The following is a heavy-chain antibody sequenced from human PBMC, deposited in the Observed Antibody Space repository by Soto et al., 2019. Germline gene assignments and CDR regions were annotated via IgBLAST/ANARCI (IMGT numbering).Heavy chain of an antibody. V-gene: IGHV3-30*18. CDR1: GLTFNNYG. CDR2: ISNAGTNE. CDR3: AKDRVANSPYYYYYYGMDV. D-gene: IGHD3-10*01. Sequence: QVQLVESGGGVVQPGRSLRLSCAASGLTFNNYGMHWVRQAPGKGLAWVAVISNAGTNEYYSDSVKGRFTISRDNSKNTLYLQMDSLRAEDTAVYYCAKDRVANSPYYYYYYGMDVWGQGTTVTVSS. J-gene: IGHJ6*02.